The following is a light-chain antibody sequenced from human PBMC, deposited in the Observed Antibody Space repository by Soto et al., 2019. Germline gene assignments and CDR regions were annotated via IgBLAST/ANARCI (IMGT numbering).Light chain of an antibody. J-gene: IGLJ1*01. V-gene: IGLV2-8*01. Sequence: QSVLTQPPSASGSPGQSVTISCTGTSSDVGGYNYVSWYQQHPGKAPKLIIYEVYKRPSGVPDRFSGSKSGNTAALTVSGLQAEDESDYYGSSYVGTNSYVFGTGTKGTVL. CDR3: SSYVGTNSYV. CDR2: EVY. CDR1: SSDVGGYNY.